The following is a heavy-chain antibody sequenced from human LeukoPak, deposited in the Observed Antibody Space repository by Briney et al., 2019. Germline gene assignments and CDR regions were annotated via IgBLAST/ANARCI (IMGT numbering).Heavy chain of an antibody. Sequence: SETLSLTCTVSGGSISSYYWSWIRQPPGKGLEWIGYIYYSGSTNYNPSLKSRVTISVDTSKNQFSLKLSSVTAADTAVYYCARDSGWSSSWYLDYWGQGTLVTVSS. D-gene: IGHD6-13*01. CDR1: GGSISSYY. V-gene: IGHV4-59*01. CDR3: ARDSGWSSSWYLDY. CDR2: IYYSGST. J-gene: IGHJ4*02.